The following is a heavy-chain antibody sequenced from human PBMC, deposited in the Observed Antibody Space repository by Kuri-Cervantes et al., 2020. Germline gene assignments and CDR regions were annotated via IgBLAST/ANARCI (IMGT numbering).Heavy chain of an antibody. V-gene: IGHV3-23*01. J-gene: IGHJ3*01. CDR2: LSGSAGTS. CDR1: GFTFSNAW. D-gene: IGHD3-3*01. Sequence: GGSLRLSCAASGFTFSNAWMSWVRQAPGKGLEWVASLSGSAGTSYYADSVKGRFTISRDISKNTLFLRMSSLRAEDTALYYCARDRGTYNFWSGNLPDALNVWGQGTMVTVSS. CDR3: ARDRGTYNFWSGNLPDALNV.